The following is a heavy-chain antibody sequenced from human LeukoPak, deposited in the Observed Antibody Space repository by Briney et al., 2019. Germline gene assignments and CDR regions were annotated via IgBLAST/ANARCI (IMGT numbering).Heavy chain of an antibody. J-gene: IGHJ2*01. CDR1: GGSVSSYY. Sequence: SETLSLTCTVSGGSVSSYYWSWIRQPAGKGLEWIGRIYTSGSTNYNPSLKSRVTMSVDTSKNQFSLKLSSVTAADTAVYYCAREWLRLGDWYFDLWGRGTLVTVSS. V-gene: IGHV4-4*07. D-gene: IGHD5-12*01. CDR3: AREWLRLGDWYFDL. CDR2: IYTSGST.